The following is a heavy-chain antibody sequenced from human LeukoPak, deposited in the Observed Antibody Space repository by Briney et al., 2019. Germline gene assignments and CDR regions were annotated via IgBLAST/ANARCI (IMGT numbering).Heavy chain of an antibody. Sequence: GRSLRLSCAASGFTFSSYAMHWVRQAPGKGLEWVAVISYDGSNKYYADSVKGRFTISRVNSKNTLYLQMNSLRAEDAAVYYCARDLKAGSGSYYSGGDYWGQGTLVTVSS. CDR2: ISYDGSNK. V-gene: IGHV3-30-3*01. CDR1: GFTFSSYA. J-gene: IGHJ4*02. D-gene: IGHD3-10*01. CDR3: ARDLKAGSGSYYSGGDY.